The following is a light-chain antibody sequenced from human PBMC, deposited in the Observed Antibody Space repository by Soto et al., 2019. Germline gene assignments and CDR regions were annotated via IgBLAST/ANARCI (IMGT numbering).Light chain of an antibody. Sequence: DIQMAQSPSSLSASVGGRVTITCRASQSISIYLNWYQQKPGRAPKLLIHAASSLQSGVPSRFSGSGSGTDFTLTISSLQPEDFATYYCQQSYSTPITFGQGTRLEI. V-gene: IGKV1-39*01. J-gene: IGKJ5*01. CDR2: AAS. CDR1: QSISIY. CDR3: QQSYSTPIT.